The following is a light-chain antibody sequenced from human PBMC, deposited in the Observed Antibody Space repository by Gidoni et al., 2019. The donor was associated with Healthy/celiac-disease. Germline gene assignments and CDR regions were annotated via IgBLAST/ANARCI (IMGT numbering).Light chain of an antibody. Sequence: GTSSHVGGYNYVSWYQQHPGKAPKLMIYDVSNRPSGVSNRFSGSKSGNTASLTISGLQAEDEADYYCSSYTSSSTLVVFGGGTKLTVL. J-gene: IGLJ2*01. CDR2: DVS. CDR3: SSYTSSSTLVV. V-gene: IGLV2-14*04. CDR1: SSHVGGYNY.